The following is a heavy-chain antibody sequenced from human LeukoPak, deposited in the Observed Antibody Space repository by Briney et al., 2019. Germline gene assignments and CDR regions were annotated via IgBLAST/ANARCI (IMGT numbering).Heavy chain of an antibody. J-gene: IGHJ4*02. CDR1: GYTFTSYG. CDR2: MNPNSGNT. CDR3: ARGPSGRDGYNLDY. Sequence: GASVKVSCKASGYTFTSYGISWVRQAPGQGLEWMGWMNPNSGNTGYAQKFQGRVTITRNTSISTAYMELSSLRSEDTAVYYCARGPSGRDGYNLDYWGQGTLVTVSS. D-gene: IGHD5-24*01. V-gene: IGHV1-8*03.